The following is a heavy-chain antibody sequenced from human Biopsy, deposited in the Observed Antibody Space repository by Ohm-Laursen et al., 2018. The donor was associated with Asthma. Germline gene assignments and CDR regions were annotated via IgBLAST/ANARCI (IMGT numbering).Heavy chain of an antibody. J-gene: IGHJ4*02. V-gene: IGHV3-30-3*01. CDR2: IFFDGSNK. CDR3: ARGKTWGRSYYFDY. Sequence: SLRLSCAASGFTFHNYVMHWVRPAPGKGLEWVAGIFFDGSNKYYADSVKARFTISRDNSKDTLYLQVNSLRGDDTAVYYCARGKTWGRSYYFDYWGQGTLVTVSS. D-gene: IGHD6-6*01. CDR1: GFTFHNYV.